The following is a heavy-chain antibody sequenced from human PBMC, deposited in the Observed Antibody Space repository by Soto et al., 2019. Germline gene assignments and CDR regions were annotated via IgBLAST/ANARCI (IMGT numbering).Heavy chain of an antibody. CDR3: ARIEMASIK. CDR1: GASIMSGGYY. V-gene: IGHV4-31*03. J-gene: IGHJ4*02. Sequence: SETLSLTCSVSGASIMSGGYYWIWLRQSPGKGLEWIGHIYYTGSTFYSPSLKGRLTISLDTSKNQFSLDLRSVTAADTAMYYCARIEMASIKWGRGTLVTVSS. CDR2: IYYTGST.